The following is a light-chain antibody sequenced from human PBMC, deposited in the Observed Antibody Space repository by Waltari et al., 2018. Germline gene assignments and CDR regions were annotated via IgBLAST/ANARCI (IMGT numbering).Light chain of an antibody. CDR2: KTS. CDR1: ENVNNY. Sequence: DIQMTQSPPSLSASVGDRVTITCRASENVNNYLNWYQQKPGKAPKLLIYKTSTLQSGVPSRFSGSGSGTDYTFTIDSLQSEDVATYFCQHGFGTPLTFGGGTKVEI. J-gene: IGKJ4*01. CDR3: QHGFGTPLT. V-gene: IGKV1-39*01.